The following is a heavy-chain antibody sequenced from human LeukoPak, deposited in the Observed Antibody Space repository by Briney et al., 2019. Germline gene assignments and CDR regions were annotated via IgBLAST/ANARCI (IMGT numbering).Heavy chain of an antibody. Sequence: PGGSLRLSRAASGFTFSSYWMSWVRQAPGKGLEWVANIKQDGSEKYYVDSVKGRFTISRDNTKNSLYLQMNSLRAEDTAVYYCARDGRYYDSSGYPEPFDYWGQGTLVTVSS. D-gene: IGHD3-22*01. CDR3: ARDGRYYDSSGYPEPFDY. CDR1: GFTFSSYW. CDR2: IKQDGSEK. J-gene: IGHJ4*02. V-gene: IGHV3-7*01.